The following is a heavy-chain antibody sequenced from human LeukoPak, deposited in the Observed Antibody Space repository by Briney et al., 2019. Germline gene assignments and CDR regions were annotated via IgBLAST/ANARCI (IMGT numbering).Heavy chain of an antibody. V-gene: IGHV1-18*01. CDR1: GYTFTSYG. D-gene: IGHD6-19*01. CDR2: ISAYNGNT. Sequence: ASVKVSCKASGYTFTSYGISWVRQAPGQGLEWMGWISAYNGNTNYAQKLQGRVTMTTDTSTSTAYMELRSLRSDDTAVYYCGRGPLGRGWYYFDYWGQGTLVTVSS. CDR3: GRGPLGRGWYYFDY. J-gene: IGHJ4*02.